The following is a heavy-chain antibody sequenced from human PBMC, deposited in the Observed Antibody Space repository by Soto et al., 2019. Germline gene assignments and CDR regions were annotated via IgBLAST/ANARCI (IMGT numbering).Heavy chain of an antibody. D-gene: IGHD2-8*01. V-gene: IGHV1-69*12. Sequence: QVHLEQSGAEVKKPGSSVKVSCKASGGTFRTAAISWVRQAPGQGLEWLGGVMPVFRTPDYAQKFHGRVTITADESTSTAYMELSGLSSDDTAVYYCARDNDRPQLGGNYYYILDVWGQGTPITVSS. CDR1: GGTFRTAA. CDR3: ARDNDRPQLGGNYYYILDV. J-gene: IGHJ6*02. CDR2: VMPVFRTP.